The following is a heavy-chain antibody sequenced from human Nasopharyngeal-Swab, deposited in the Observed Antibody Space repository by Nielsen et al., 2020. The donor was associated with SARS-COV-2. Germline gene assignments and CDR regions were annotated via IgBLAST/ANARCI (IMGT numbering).Heavy chain of an antibody. J-gene: IGHJ6*03. CDR1: GGSISSGDYY. D-gene: IGHD1-14*01. CDR2: INHSGST. CDR3: AREPERVVLVRGGPACYMDV. V-gene: IGHV4-39*07. Sequence: SETLSLTCTASGGSISSGDYYWSWIRQPPGKGLEWIGEINHSGSTNYNPSLKSRVTISVDTSKNQFSLKLSSVTAADTAVYYCAREPERVVLVRGGPACYMDVWGKGTTVTVSS.